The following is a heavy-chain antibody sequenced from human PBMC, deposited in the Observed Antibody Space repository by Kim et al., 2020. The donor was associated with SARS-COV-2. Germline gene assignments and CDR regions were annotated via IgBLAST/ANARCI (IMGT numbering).Heavy chain of an antibody. CDR2: T. J-gene: IGHJ4*02. CDR3: ARTDFAAAGNY. Sequence: TCCGYSVNGRLTVSRDNAKNSLSMQRNSLRAEDTAVYYCARTDFAAAGNYWGQGTLVTVSS. D-gene: IGHD6-13*01. V-gene: IGHV3-7*03.